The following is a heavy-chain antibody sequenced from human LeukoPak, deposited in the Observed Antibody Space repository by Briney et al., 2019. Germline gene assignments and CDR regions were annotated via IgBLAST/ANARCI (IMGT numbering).Heavy chain of an antibody. CDR2: IYYSGST. V-gene: IGHV4-30-4*01. D-gene: IGHD5-18*01. J-gene: IGHJ4*02. Sequence: SETLPLTCTVSGGSISSGDYYWSWIRQPPGKGLEWIGYIYYSGSTYYNPSLKSRVTISVDTSKNQFSLKLSSVTAADTAVYYCARAGIQLWFDYWGQGTLVTVSS. CDR3: ARAGIQLWFDY. CDR1: GGSISSGDYY.